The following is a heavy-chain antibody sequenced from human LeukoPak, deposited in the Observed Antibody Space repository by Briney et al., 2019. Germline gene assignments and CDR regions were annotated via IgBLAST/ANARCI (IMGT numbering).Heavy chain of an antibody. CDR1: GGSSSSNS. V-gene: IGHV4-34*01. CDR3: VEGSPYQQY. D-gene: IGHD1-26*01. J-gene: IGHJ1*01. Sequence: KPSETLSSPAAALGGSSSSNSCTWFRQSPGKGLDWIGEINHSGSTDYNPSLKSRVTISVDTSKNQFSLRLSSVTAAYSCVYLWVEGSPYQQYWGQGTLVTVSS. CDR2: INHSGST.